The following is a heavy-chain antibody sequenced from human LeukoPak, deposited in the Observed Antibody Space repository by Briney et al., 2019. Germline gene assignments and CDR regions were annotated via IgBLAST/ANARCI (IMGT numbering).Heavy chain of an antibody. CDR2: IYYSGSS. V-gene: IGHV4-59*08. J-gene: IGHJ4*02. D-gene: IGHD3-10*01. CDR1: GGTISSYY. Sequence: SETLSLTCTVSGGTISSYYWTWIRQPPGKGLVWMRCIYYSGSSNYNHSLKFRVTISVDTATNNISLKLASGTAADAAVYVCARHGGVSFGTIDYWGQGTLVIVSS. CDR3: ARHGGVSFGTIDY.